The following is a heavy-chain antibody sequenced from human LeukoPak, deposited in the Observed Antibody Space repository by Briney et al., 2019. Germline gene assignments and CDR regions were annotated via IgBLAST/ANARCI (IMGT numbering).Heavy chain of an antibody. V-gene: IGHV3-30-3*01. D-gene: IGHD2-15*01. CDR3: ARDPSSFTVANWFDP. J-gene: IGHJ5*02. CDR2: ISYDGSNK. CDR1: GFTFDDYA. Sequence: PGGSLRLSCAASGFTFDDYAMHWVRQAPGKGLEWVAVISYDGSNKYYADSVKGRFTISRDNSKNTLYLQMNSLRADDTAVYYCARDPSSFTVANWFDPWGQGTLVTVSS.